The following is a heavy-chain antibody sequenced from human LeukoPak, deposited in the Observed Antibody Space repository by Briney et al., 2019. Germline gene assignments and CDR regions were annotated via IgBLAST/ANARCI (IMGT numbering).Heavy chain of an antibody. CDR3: GSQREWSLTEYHFDY. V-gene: IGHV4-59*05. CDR1: GGSINNYY. J-gene: IGHJ4*02. Sequence: PSETLSLTCSVSGGSINNYYCSWIRQPPGKGLEWIGSVHQSGSTYYNPSLKSRVTISIDNSKNQFSLKLTSVAAADTAVYYCGSQREWSLTEYHFDYWGQGTLVTVSS. D-gene: IGHD3-3*01. CDR2: VHQSGST.